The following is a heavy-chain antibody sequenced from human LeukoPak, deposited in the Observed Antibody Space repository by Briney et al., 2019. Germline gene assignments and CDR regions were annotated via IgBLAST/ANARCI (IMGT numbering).Heavy chain of an antibody. D-gene: IGHD3-3*01. CDR1: GGTFSKYA. Sequence: SVKVSCKASGGTFSKYAISWVRQAPGQGLEWMGGIIPIFGTANYAQKFQGRVTITTDESTSTAYMELSSLRSEDTAVYYCARTTYYDFWSGHGDAFDIWGQGTMVTVSS. J-gene: IGHJ3*02. CDR3: ARTTYYDFWSGHGDAFDI. CDR2: IIPIFGTA. V-gene: IGHV1-69*05.